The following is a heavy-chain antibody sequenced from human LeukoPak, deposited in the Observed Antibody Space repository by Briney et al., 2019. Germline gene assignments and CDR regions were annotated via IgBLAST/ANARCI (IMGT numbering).Heavy chain of an antibody. J-gene: IGHJ3*02. V-gene: IGHV3-66*01. CDR2: IYSGGST. Sequence: GGSLRLSCGASGFTVSTNYMSWVRQAPGNGLEWVSIIYSGGSTYYADSVKGRFTISRDNSKNTLYLQMSSLRAEDTAVYYCASYRYGSSFAFDIWGQGTMVTVSS. D-gene: IGHD6-6*01. CDR1: GFTVSTNY. CDR3: ASYRYGSSFAFDI.